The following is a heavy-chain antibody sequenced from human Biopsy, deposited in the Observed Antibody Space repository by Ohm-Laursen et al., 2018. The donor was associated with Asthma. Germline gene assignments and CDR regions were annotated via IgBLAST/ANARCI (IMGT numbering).Heavy chain of an antibody. CDR2: ISIDGTNR. CDR1: GFSFSNYG. Sequence: SSLRLSCAASGFSFSNYGMHWVRQAPGKGLDWVAVISIDGTNRNYTDSVKGRFTISRDNSRNTLHLEMNSLRAEDTAVYFCAKEVFPGWELRRGPDSWGQGTLVTVSS. J-gene: IGHJ4*02. V-gene: IGHV3-30*18. CDR3: AKEVFPGWELRRGPDS. D-gene: IGHD1-26*01.